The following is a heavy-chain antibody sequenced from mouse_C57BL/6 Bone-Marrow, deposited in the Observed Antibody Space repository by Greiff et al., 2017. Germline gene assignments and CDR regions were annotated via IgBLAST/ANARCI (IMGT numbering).Heavy chain of an antibody. D-gene: IGHD2-1*01. V-gene: IGHV1-47*01. CDR2: FHPYNDDT. CDR3: ARGGNYGGYYFDD. CDR1: GYTFTTYP. Sequence: VQLQQSGAELVKPGASVKMSCKASGYTFTTYPIEWMKQNHGKSLEWIGNFHPYNDDTKYNEKFKGKAPLTVEKSSSTVYLGVRRLTSDDSSVYSGARGGNYGGYYFDDWGKGTTLTVSS. J-gene: IGHJ2*01.